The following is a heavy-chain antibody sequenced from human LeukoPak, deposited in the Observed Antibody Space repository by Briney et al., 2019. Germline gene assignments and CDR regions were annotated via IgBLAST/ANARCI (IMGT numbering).Heavy chain of an antibody. CDR3: ARDAGYSGYD. Sequence: GRSLRLSCSASGFTFSRYGIHWVRQAPGKGLEWVALISYDGSNQYYADSVRGRFTISRDISKPTLYLQMNRVRAEDTAVYYCARDAGYSGYDWGQGTLVTVSS. V-gene: IGHV3-30*03. CDR1: GFTFSRYG. D-gene: IGHD5-12*01. J-gene: IGHJ4*02. CDR2: ISYDGSNQ.